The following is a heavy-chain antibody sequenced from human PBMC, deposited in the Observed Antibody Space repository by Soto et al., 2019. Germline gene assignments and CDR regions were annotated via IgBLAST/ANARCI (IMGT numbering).Heavy chain of an antibody. Sequence: GSLRLSCAASGFTFSSYSMNWVRQAPGKGLEWVSSISSSSSYIYYADSVKGRFTISRDNAKNTLYLQMDSLRAEDTAVYYCAKDTGATIYYYYYMDVWGKGTTVTVSS. D-gene: IGHD5-12*01. CDR3: AKDTGATIYYYYYMDV. V-gene: IGHV3-21*04. CDR1: GFTFSSYS. CDR2: ISSSSSYI. J-gene: IGHJ6*03.